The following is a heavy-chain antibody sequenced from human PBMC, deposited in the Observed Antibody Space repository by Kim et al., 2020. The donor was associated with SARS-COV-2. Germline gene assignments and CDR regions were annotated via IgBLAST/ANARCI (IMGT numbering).Heavy chain of an antibody. CDR3: ARDSGVGATTVLDV. J-gene: IGHJ6*04. Sequence: GGSLRLSCAASGFTFSTYDMHWVRQATGKGLEWVSTIGTAADTYYPGSVKGRFTISRENAKNSLYLQMNSLRAVDTAVYYCARDSGVGATTVLDVWGKGTTVTVSS. D-gene: IGHD1-26*01. CDR1: GFTFSTYD. V-gene: IGHV3-13*01. CDR2: IGTAADT.